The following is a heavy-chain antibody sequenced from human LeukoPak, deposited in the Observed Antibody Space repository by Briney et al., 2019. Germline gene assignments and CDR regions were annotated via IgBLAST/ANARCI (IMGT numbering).Heavy chain of an antibody. J-gene: IGHJ4*02. D-gene: IGHD4-17*01. CDR1: GYIFTSYG. CDR2: ISPYNGNT. V-gene: IGHV1-18*01. CDR3: ATEGGWQPTDYGDHVY. Sequence: ASVKVSCKASGYIFTSYGISWVRQAPGQGLEWMGWISPYNGNTNYAQKLQDRVTMTTDTSTSTAYMELRSLRSDDTALYYCATEGGWQPTDYGDHVYWGQGTLVTVSS.